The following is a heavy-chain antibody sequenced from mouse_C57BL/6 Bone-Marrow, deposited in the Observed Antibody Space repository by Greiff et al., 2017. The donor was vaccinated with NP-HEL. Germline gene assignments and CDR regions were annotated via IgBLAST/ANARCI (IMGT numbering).Heavy chain of an antibody. J-gene: IGHJ1*03. CDR3: ARNKIYSNYFYWYFDV. V-gene: IGHV1-39*01. CDR1: GYSFTDYN. CDR2: INPNYGTT. D-gene: IGHD2-5*01. Sequence: EVQLQQSGPELVKPGASVKISCKASGYSFTDYNMNWVKQSNGKSLEWIGVINPNYGTTSYNQKFKGKATLTVDQSSSTAYMQLNSLTSEDSAVYYCARNKIYSNYFYWYFDVWGTGTTVTVSS.